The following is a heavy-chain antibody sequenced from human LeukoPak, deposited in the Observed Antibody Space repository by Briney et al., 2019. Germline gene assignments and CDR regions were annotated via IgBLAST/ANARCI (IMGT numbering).Heavy chain of an antibody. V-gene: IGHV1-18*01. D-gene: IGHD3-9*01. CDR3: ARETYYDILTGHYYYYGMDV. CDR1: GYTFTSYG. CDR2: ISAYNGNT. Sequence: ASVKVSCKASGYTFTSYGISWVRQAPGQGLEWMGWISAYNGNTNYAQKLQGRVTMTTDTSTSTAYMELRSLRSDDTAVYYCARETYYDILTGHYYYYGMDVWGQGTTVTVSS. J-gene: IGHJ6*02.